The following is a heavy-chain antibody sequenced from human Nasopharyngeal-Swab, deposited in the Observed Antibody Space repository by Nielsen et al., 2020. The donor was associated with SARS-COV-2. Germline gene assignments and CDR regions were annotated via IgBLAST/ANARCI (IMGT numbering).Heavy chain of an antibody. CDR2: ISYDGSNK. Sequence: GESLKISCAASGFTFSSYAMSWVRQAPGKGLEWVAVISYDGSNKYYADSVKGRFTISRDNSKNTLYLQMNSLRAEDTAVYYCASGYSGYGGNFDYWGQGTLVTVSS. J-gene: IGHJ4*02. CDR1: GFTFSSYA. CDR3: ASGYSGYGGNFDY. D-gene: IGHD5-12*01. V-gene: IGHV3-30-3*02.